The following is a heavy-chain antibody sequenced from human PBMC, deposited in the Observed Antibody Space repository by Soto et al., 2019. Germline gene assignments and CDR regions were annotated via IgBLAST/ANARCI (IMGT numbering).Heavy chain of an antibody. CDR1: GGSISSYY. CDR3: ARVSDGSEYYYDSSGYYYLDY. J-gene: IGHJ4*02. D-gene: IGHD3-22*01. Sequence: SETLSLTCTVSGGSISSYYWSWIRQPPGKGLEWIGYIYYSGSTNYNPSLKSRVTISVDTSKNQFSLKLSSVTAADTAVYYCARVSDGSEYYYDSSGYYYLDYWGQGTMVTVYS. CDR2: IYYSGST. V-gene: IGHV4-59*01.